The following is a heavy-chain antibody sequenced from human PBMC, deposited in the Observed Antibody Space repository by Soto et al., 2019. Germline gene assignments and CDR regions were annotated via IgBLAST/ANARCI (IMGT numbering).Heavy chain of an antibody. J-gene: IGHJ4*02. Sequence: RESLKISGKGSGYTFTSYWITWVRQMPGKGPEWVATIDCSDSYINYSPSFQGQVTISADKSISTAYLQWSSLKASDTAMYYCARQGPLWFEELLSFDYWGQGTLVTVSS. V-gene: IGHV5-10-1*04. CDR3: ARQGPLWFEELLSFDY. CDR1: GYTFTSYW. CDR2: IDCSDSYI. D-gene: IGHD3-10*01.